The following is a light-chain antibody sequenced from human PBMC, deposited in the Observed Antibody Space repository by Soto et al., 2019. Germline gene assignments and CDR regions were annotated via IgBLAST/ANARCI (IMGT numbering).Light chain of an antibody. Sequence: QSALTQPPSASGSPGQSVTISCTGTSSDVGGYNYVSWYHQHPGKAPKLMIYEVSERLSGVPDRCSGSKSGNTASLTVSGLQAEDEADYYCSSYAGSNNWVFGGGTKLTVL. CDR2: EVS. CDR3: SSYAGSNNWV. CDR1: SSDVGGYNY. V-gene: IGLV2-8*01. J-gene: IGLJ3*02.